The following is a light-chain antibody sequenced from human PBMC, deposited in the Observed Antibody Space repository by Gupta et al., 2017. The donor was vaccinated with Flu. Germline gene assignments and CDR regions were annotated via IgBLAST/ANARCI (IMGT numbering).Light chain of an antibody. CDR1: QDIRHD. V-gene: IGKV1-17*01. J-gene: IGKJ4*01. CDR3: RQHDSDPPVFT. CDR2: AAS. Sequence: DIQMTQSPSSLSASVGDRVTISCRARQDIRHDLAWYQQKPGKAPKRLIYAASSLQRGVPSRFSGSGSGTEFTFTISSLQPEDFATYYCRQHDSDPPVFTFGRGTKVEI.